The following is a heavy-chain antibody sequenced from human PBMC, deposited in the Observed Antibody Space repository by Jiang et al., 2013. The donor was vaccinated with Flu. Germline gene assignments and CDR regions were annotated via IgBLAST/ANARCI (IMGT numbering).Heavy chain of an antibody. CDR2: IYPGDSDT. CDR3: ARPYPYDFWSGYYHGMDV. J-gene: IGHJ6*04. CDR1: GYSFTSYW. Sequence: GAEVKKPGESLKISCKGSGYSFTSYWIGWVRQMPGKGLEWMGIIYPGDSDTRYSPSFQGQVTISADKSISTAYLQWSSLKASDTAVHYCARPYPYDFWSGYYHGMDVWGKGTTVTVSS. D-gene: IGHD3-3*01. V-gene: IGHV5-51*01.